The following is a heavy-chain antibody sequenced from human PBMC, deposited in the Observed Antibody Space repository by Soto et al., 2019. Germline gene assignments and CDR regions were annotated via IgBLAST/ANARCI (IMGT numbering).Heavy chain of an antibody. J-gene: IGHJ6*02. D-gene: IGHD2-2*01. V-gene: IGHV4-34*01. CDR3: ARGRGSLGYCSSTSCFRRSYGMDV. CDR2: INHSGST. CDR1: GGSFSGYY. Sequence: SETLSLTCAVYGGSFSGYYWSWIRQPPGKGLEWIGEINHSGSTNYNPSLKSRVTISVDTSKNQFSLKLSSVTAADTAVYYCARGRGSLGYCSSTSCFRRSYGMDVWGQGTTVTVSS.